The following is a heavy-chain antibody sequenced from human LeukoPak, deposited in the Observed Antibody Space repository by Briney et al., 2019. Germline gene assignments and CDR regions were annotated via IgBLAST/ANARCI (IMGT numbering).Heavy chain of an antibody. Sequence: GASVKVSCKASGGTFSSYAISWVRQAPGQGLEWMGGIIPIFGEANYAQKFQGRVTITADESTSTAYMELSSLRSEDTAVYYCAREVRGVPMDYWGQGTLVTVSS. CDR2: IIPIFGEA. V-gene: IGHV1-69*13. J-gene: IGHJ4*02. CDR1: GGTFSSYA. CDR3: AREVRGVPMDY. D-gene: IGHD3-10*01.